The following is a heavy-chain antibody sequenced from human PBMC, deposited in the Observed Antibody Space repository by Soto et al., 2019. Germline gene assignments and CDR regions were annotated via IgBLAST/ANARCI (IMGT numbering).Heavy chain of an antibody. Sequence: QVQLVQSGAEVKKPGSSVKVSCKASGDTFSSYVLIWVRQAPGQGLEWMGGIIPMFGTSNYTQKFQGRVTITADESTSTAYMELSSLRSEDTAVYYCARITMTTVTVWFDPWGQGTLVTVSS. CDR2: IIPMFGTS. CDR3: ARITMTTVTVWFDP. CDR1: GDTFSSYV. J-gene: IGHJ5*02. V-gene: IGHV1-69*01. D-gene: IGHD4-17*01.